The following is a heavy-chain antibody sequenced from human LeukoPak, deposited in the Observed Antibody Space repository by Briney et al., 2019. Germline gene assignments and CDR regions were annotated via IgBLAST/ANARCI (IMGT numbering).Heavy chain of an antibody. CDR3: ARYPSFGVVTVFDY. CDR1: GYTFTSYG. Sequence: ASVKVSCKASGYTFTSYGISWVRQAPGQGLEWMGWISGYNGNTNYAQKLQGRVTMTTGTSTSTVYMELRSLRSDDTAVYYCARYPSFGVVTVFDYWGQGTLVTVSS. J-gene: IGHJ4*02. CDR2: ISGYNGNT. D-gene: IGHD3-3*01. V-gene: IGHV1-18*01.